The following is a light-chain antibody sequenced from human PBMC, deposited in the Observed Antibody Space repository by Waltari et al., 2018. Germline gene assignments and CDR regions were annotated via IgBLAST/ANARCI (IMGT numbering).Light chain of an antibody. V-gene: IGKV1-9*01. Sequence: DIHLTQSPSFMSASVGDRVTPTCRASQDVSSYLAWYQQRPGKAPKLLMFSASRLKSGVPSRFSGSGSGTEFTLTISSLQPEDFATYYCQQLESYPFAFGRGTRLDIK. CDR3: QQLESYPFA. CDR1: QDVSSY. J-gene: IGKJ5*01. CDR2: SAS.